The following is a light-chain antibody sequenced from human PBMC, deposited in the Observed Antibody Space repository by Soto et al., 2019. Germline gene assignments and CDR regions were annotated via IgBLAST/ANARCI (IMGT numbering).Light chain of an antibody. CDR2: GNS. CDR3: SSKTTSNTLVV. V-gene: IGLV1-40*01. J-gene: IGLJ1*01. CDR1: SSNIGAGYD. Sequence: QSVLTQPPSVSGAPGQRVTISCTGSSSNIGAGYDVHWYQQLPGTAPKLLIYGNSNRPSGVPDRFSGSKSGTSASLAITGLQAEDEADYYCSSKTTSNTLVVFGSGTKVTVL.